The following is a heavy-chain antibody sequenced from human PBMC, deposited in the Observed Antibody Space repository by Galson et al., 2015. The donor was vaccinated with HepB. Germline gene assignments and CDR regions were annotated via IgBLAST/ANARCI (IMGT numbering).Heavy chain of an antibody. CDR2: ISANSGNT. CDR3: ARDRDYRFDC. CDR1: GYTFTTNG. J-gene: IGHJ4*02. V-gene: IGHV1-18*04. D-gene: IGHD4/OR15-4a*01. Sequence: SCKASGYTFTTNGISWVRQAPGQGLEWVGWISANSGNTKYAQNLQGRVTLTRDTSTSTAYLELRSLRSDDTAAYYCARDRDYRFDCWGQGTLVTVSS.